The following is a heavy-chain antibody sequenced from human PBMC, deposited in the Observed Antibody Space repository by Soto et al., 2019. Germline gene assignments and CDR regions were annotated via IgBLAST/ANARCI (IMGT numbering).Heavy chain of an antibody. CDR3: AKDESGYDFFGRPDY. V-gene: IGHV3-23*01. Sequence: GGSLSLSCAASGFTFSSYAMSWVRQAPGKGLEWVSAISGSGGSTYYADSVKGRFTISRDNSKNTLYLQMNSLRAEDTAVYYCAKDESGYDFFGRPDYWGQGTLVTVSS. CDR2: ISGSGGST. D-gene: IGHD5-12*01. J-gene: IGHJ4*02. CDR1: GFTFSSYA.